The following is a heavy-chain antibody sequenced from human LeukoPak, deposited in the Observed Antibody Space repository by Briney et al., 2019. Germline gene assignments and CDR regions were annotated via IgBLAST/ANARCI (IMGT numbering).Heavy chain of an antibody. CDR2: ISDSSTYI. D-gene: IGHD3-22*01. J-gene: IGHJ5*02. CDR1: GFAFSTYW. Sequence: GGSLRLSCAASGFAFSTYWMHWVRQAPGKGLEWVSSISDSSTYIYYADSVKGRFTISRDNAKNSLYLRMNSLRAEDTAMYYCASPALGQVTMKPWGQGTLVTVSS. V-gene: IGHV3-21*01. CDR3: ASPALGQVTMKP.